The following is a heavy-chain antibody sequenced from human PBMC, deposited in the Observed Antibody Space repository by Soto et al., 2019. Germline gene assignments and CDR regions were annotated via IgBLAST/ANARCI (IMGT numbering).Heavy chain of an antibody. CDR3: ARYGTVSDCFDY. D-gene: IGHD4-17*01. Sequence: PVGSLRLSCAASGFTFSSYAMSWVRQAPGKGLEWVSAISGSGGSTYYADSVKGRFTISRDNSKNTLYLQMNSLRAEDTAVYYCARYGTVSDCFDYWGLGTLVTVSS. J-gene: IGHJ4*02. V-gene: IGHV3-23*01. CDR1: GFTFSSYA. CDR2: ISGSGGST.